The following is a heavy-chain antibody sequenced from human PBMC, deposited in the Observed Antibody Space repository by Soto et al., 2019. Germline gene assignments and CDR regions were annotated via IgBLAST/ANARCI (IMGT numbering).Heavy chain of an antibody. Sequence: SETLSLTCTVSGGSISSGGYYWTWIRQHPGKGLEWIGYIYYSGSTYYNPSLKSRVTISVDTSKNQFSLKLSSVTAADTAVYYCARVGPGYSSSWADGMDVWGQGTTVTVSS. J-gene: IGHJ6*02. D-gene: IGHD6-13*01. CDR1: GGSISSGGYY. CDR2: IYYSGST. V-gene: IGHV4-31*03. CDR3: ARVGPGYSSSWADGMDV.